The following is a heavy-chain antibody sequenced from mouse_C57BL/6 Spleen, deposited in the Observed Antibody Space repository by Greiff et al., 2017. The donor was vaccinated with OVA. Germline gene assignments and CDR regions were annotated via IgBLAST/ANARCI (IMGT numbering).Heavy chain of an antibody. CDR3: ARVSNYGYFDV. CDR1: GYTFTDYN. Sequence: VQLKQSGPELVKPGASVKIPCKASGYTFTDYNMDWVKQSHGKSLEWIGDINPNNGGTIYNQKFKGKATLTVDKSSSTAYMELRSLTSEDTAVYYCARVSNYGYFDVWGTGTTVTVSS. V-gene: IGHV1-18*01. D-gene: IGHD2-5*01. CDR2: INPNNGGT. J-gene: IGHJ1*03.